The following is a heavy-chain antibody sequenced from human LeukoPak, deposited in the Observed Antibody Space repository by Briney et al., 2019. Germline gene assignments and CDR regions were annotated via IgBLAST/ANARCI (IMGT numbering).Heavy chain of an antibody. CDR2: MNPNSGNT. Sequence: ASVKVSCKASGYTFTSDYLHWVRQAPGQGLEWMGWMNPNSGNTGYAQKFQGRVTITRNTSISTAYMELSSLRSEDTAVYYCARGGRTPYMDVWGKGTTVTVSS. CDR3: ARGGRTPYMDV. V-gene: IGHV1-8*03. J-gene: IGHJ6*03. CDR1: GYTFTSDY.